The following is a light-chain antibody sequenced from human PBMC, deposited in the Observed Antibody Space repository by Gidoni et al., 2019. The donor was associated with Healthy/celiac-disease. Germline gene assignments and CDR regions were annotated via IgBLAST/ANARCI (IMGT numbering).Light chain of an antibody. CDR3: QQSYSTLEWT. CDR1: QSISSY. CDR2: AAS. J-gene: IGKJ1*01. Sequence: DIQMTQSPSSLSASVGDRVTITCRASQSISSYLNWYQQKPGKAPKLLIYAASSLQSGGPSRFSGSGSGTDFTLTISSLQPEDFATYYCQQSYSTLEWTFGQGTKVEIK. V-gene: IGKV1-39*01.